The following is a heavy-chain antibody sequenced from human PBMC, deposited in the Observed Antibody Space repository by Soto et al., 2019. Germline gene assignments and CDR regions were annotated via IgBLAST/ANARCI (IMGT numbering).Heavy chain of an antibody. J-gene: IGHJ6*02. CDR2: INSDGSST. Sequence: PGGSMRLSCAASGFTFRSYWMHWVRQAPGKGLVWVSRINSDGSSTSYADSVKGRFTISRDNAKNTLYLQMNSLRADDTAVYYCARYGPYYYHGTDVWGQGSTVTASS. V-gene: IGHV3-74*01. CDR1: GFTFRSYW. D-gene: IGHD3-10*01. CDR3: ARYGPYYYHGTDV.